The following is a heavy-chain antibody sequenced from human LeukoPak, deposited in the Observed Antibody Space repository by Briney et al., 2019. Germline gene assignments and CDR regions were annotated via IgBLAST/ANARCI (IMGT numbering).Heavy chain of an antibody. V-gene: IGHV1-46*01. J-gene: IGHJ5*02. D-gene: IGHD3-22*01. Sequence: ASVKVSCKASGYTFTSYYMHWVRQAPGQGLEWMGIINPSGGSTSYAQKFQDRVTMTRDTSTSTVYMELSSLRSEDTAVYYCARDQNPTYYYDTSGYLNWFDPWGQGTLVTVSS. CDR1: GYTFTSYY. CDR2: INPSGGST. CDR3: ARDQNPTYYYDTSGYLNWFDP.